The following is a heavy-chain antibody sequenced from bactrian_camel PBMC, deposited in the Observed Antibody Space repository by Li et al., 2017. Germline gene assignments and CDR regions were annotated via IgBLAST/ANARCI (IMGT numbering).Heavy chain of an antibody. V-gene: IGHV3-3*01. CDR3: VADRRFPSRCSVGKADFAN. CDR2: ISQEPGATP. D-gene: IGHD1*01. CDR1: GYTYSSNC. Sequence: HVQLVESGGGSAQPGGSLRLSCDASGYTYSSNCMGWFRQAPGKEREGVATISQEPGATPDIASSVKGRFTISRDDSKRTLYLQMDNLKPEDSATYYCVADRRFPSRCSVGKADFANWGQGTQVTVS. J-gene: IGHJ4*01.